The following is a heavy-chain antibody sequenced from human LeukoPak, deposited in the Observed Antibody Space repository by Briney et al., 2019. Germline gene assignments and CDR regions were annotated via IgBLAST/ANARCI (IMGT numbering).Heavy chain of an antibody. Sequence: GGSLRLSCAASEFTFSSYWMSWVRQAPGKGLEWVANIKQDGSEKYYVDSVKGRFTISRDNAKNSLYLQMNRLRAEDTAVYYCATYKGKVRGFTIYYYYYMDVWGKGTTVTVSS. CDR2: IKQDGSEK. CDR3: ATYKGKVRGFTIYYYYYMDV. D-gene: IGHD3-10*01. V-gene: IGHV3-7*01. CDR1: EFTFSSYW. J-gene: IGHJ6*03.